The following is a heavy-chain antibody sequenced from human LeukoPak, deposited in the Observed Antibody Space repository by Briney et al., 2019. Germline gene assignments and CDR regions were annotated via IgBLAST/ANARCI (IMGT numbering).Heavy chain of an antibody. V-gene: IGHV3-48*03. D-gene: IGHD4-17*01. CDR3: ARIMKTVATSGY. Sequence: GGSLRLSCAAPGLTFSSYEMNWVRQAPGKGLEELSDISSSGTTKKRTDSLKGRFTISRDNDKNSLYLQVNSLRAEDTAVYYCARIMKTVATSGYWGQGTLVNGS. CDR1: GLTFSSYE. J-gene: IGHJ4*02. CDR2: ISSSGTTK.